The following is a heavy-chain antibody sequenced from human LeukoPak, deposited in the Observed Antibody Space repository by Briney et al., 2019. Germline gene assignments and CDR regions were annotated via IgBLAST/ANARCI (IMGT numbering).Heavy chain of an antibody. CDR3: ARGGQDFDWIYGMDV. D-gene: IGHD3-9*01. CDR2: IWYDGSNK. J-gene: IGHJ6*02. CDR1: GFTFSSYG. Sequence: QSGGSLRLSCAASGFTFSSYGMHWVRQAPGKGLEWVAVIWYDGSNKYYADSVKGRFSISRDNSKNTLYLQMNSLRAEDTAVYYCARGGQDFDWIYGMDVWGQGTTVTVSS. V-gene: IGHV3-33*08.